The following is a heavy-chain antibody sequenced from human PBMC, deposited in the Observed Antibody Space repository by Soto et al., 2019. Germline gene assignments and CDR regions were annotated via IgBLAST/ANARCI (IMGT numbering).Heavy chain of an antibody. CDR2: ISSSGSTI. J-gene: IGHJ3*02. Sequence: PGGSLRLSCAASGFTFSDYYMSWIRQAPGKGLEWVSYISSSGSTIYYADSVKGRFTISRDNAKNSLYLQMNSLRAEDTAVYYCARDETYSSWAENDAFDIWGQGTMVTVSS. V-gene: IGHV3-11*01. CDR3: ARDETYSSWAENDAFDI. D-gene: IGHD6-13*01. CDR1: GFTFSDYY.